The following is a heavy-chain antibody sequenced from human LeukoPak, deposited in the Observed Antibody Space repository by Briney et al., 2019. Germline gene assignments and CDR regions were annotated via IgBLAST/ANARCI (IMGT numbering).Heavy chain of an antibody. V-gene: IGHV3-11*01. J-gene: IGHJ4*02. CDR3: ARGENGSFDR. D-gene: IGHD5-24*01. Sequence: GGSLRLSCHMSGFTPGSAFTFTSAWMSWLRQAPGKGLEWISYISSTGGDKFYADPVKGRFIISRDNAMNSVYMEMNDLTAEDTAFYYCARGENGSFDRWGQGTLVIVSS. CDR2: ISSTGGDK. CDR1: AFTFTSAW.